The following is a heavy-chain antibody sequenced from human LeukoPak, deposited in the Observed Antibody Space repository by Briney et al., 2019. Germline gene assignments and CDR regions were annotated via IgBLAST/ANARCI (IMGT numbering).Heavy chain of an antibody. CDR2: IYSGGST. CDR3: ACSKRWLAFDY. Sequence: GGSLRLSCAASGFTVSSNYMSWVRQAPGKGLEWVSVIYSGGSTYYADSVKGRFTISRDSSKNTLYLQMNSLRAEDTAVYYCACSKRWLAFDYWGQGTLVTVSS. D-gene: IGHD6-19*01. V-gene: IGHV3-53*01. J-gene: IGHJ4*02. CDR1: GFTVSSNY.